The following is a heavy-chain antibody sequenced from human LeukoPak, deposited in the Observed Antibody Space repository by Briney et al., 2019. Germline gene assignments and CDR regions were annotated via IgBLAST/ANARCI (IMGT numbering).Heavy chain of an antibody. CDR3: VIGRGWLPDY. V-gene: IGHV4-59*11. CDR2: THESEST. D-gene: IGHD5-24*01. CDR1: GDSIRSHF. J-gene: IGHJ4*02. Sequence: SETLSLTCTVSGDSIRSHFYNWVRQPPGKGLEWIGVTHESESTSYNPSLKGRVTISVDTSKNQFSLRLTSVTAADTAVYYRVIGRGWLPDYWGQGTLVTVSS.